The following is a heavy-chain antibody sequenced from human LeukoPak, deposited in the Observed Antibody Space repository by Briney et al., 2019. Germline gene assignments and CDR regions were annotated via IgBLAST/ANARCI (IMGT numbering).Heavy chain of an antibody. Sequence: PGRSLRLSCAASGFTFSSYAMHWVRQAPGKGLEWVAVISYDGSNKYYADSVKGRFTISRDNSKNTLYLQMNSLRAEDTAVYYCARDNRGSYYPGFDYWGQGTLVTVSS. D-gene: IGHD1-26*01. CDR2: ISYDGSNK. J-gene: IGHJ4*02. V-gene: IGHV3-30-3*01. CDR1: GFTFSSYA. CDR3: ARDNRGSYYPGFDY.